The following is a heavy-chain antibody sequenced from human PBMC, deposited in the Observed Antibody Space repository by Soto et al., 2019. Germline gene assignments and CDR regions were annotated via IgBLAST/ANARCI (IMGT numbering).Heavy chain of an antibody. J-gene: IGHJ6*02. Sequence: GASVKVSFKASGGTFSSYAISWVRQAPGQGLEWMGGIIPIFGTANYAQKFQGRVTITADESTSTAYMELSSLRSEDTAVYYCARGDSSGYYTGGPYYYYYGMDVWGQGTTVTVSS. CDR3: ARGDSSGYYTGGPYYYYYGMDV. CDR1: GGTFSSYA. CDR2: IIPIFGTA. V-gene: IGHV1-69*13. D-gene: IGHD3-22*01.